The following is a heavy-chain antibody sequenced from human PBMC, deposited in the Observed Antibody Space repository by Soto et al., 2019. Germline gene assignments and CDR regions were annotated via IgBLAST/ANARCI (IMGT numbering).Heavy chain of an antibody. V-gene: IGHV3-30*18. CDR3: AKGLLAIVGTTLPRDAFNI. Sequence: QVQLVESGGGVVQPGRSLRLSCAASGFSFTTYVMHWVRQAPGKGLEWVAVISQYGRYKYYGDAVKGRFTISRDTSKNAVYLDMNSLRPEDTAVYYCAKGLLAIVGTTLPRDAFNIWGQGTMVTVSS. D-gene: IGHD1-26*01. CDR1: GFSFTTYV. J-gene: IGHJ3*02. CDR2: ISQYGRYK.